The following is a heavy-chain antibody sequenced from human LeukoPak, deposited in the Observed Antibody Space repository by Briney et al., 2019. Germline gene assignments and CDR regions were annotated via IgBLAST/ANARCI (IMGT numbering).Heavy chain of an antibody. J-gene: IGHJ4*02. CDR3: ARGGTQRWYQQLPFDY. V-gene: IGHV4-39*07. D-gene: IGHD4-23*01. Sequence: SETLSLTCTVSGGSISSSSYYWGWSRQPPGKVLEWIGRIYYSGSTYYNPSLKSRVTISVDTSKHQFSLKLSSVPAADTAVYYCARGGTQRWYQQLPFDYWGQGTLVTVSS. CDR1: GGSISSSSYY. CDR2: IYYSGST.